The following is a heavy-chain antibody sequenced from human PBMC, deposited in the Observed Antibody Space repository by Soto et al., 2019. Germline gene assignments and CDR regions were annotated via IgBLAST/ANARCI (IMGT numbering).Heavy chain of an antibody. J-gene: IGHJ6*02. V-gene: IGHV3-23*01. CDR3: ARERGYSYGYGVGGYYYYGMDV. D-gene: IGHD5-18*01. CDR2: ISNSGGST. CDR1: GFTLSSYS. Sequence: GGSLRLSCTASGFTLSSYSMNWVRQSPGKGLKWFSVISNSGGSTYYADSVKGRFAISRDNSKNTLYLQMNSLRAEDTAVYYCARERGYSYGYGVGGYYYYGMDVWGQGTTVTVSS.